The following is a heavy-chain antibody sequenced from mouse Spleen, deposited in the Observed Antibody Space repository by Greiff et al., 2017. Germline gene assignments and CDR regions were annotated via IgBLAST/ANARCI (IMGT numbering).Heavy chain of an antibody. D-gene: IGHD3-1*01. CDR3: ARARTASPFFDY. J-gene: IGHJ2*01. CDR2: INPYNGAT. Sequence: EVQLQESGPELVKPGASVKISCKASGYSFTGYYMHWVKQSHVKSLEWIGRINPYNGATSYNQNFKDKASLTVDKSSSTAYMELHSLTSEDSAVYYCARARTASPFFDYWGQGTTLTVSS. V-gene: IGHV1-31*01. CDR1: GYSFTGYY.